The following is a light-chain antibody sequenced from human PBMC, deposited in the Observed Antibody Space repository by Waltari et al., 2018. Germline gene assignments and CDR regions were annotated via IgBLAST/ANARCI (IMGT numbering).Light chain of an antibody. CDR3: QSADSSGKV. J-gene: IGLJ2*01. Sequence: SYELTQPPSVSVSPGQTARITCSGDALPKQYACWYQQKPGQAPVVVIYKDTERPSGIPERFSGSSSGTTVTLTSSGVQAEDEADYYCQSADSSGKVFGGGTKLTVL. V-gene: IGLV3-25*03. CDR2: KDT. CDR1: ALPKQY.